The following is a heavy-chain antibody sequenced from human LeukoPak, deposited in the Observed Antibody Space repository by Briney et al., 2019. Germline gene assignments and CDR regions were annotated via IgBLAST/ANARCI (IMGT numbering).Heavy chain of an antibody. D-gene: IGHD2-15*01. Sequence: GGSLRLSCAASGFTFSDYYMSWIRQAPGKGLEWVSYISSSGSTIYYADSVKGRFTISRDNSKNSLYLQMNSLRAEDTAVYYCARAGTLGYCSGGSCGYFDYWGQGTLVTVSS. V-gene: IGHV3-11*01. CDR2: ISSSGSTI. CDR3: ARAGTLGYCSGGSCGYFDY. CDR1: GFTFSDYY. J-gene: IGHJ4*02.